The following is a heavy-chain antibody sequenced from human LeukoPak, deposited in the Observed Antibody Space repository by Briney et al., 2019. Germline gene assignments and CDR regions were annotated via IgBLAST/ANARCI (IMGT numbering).Heavy chain of an antibody. Sequence: SETLSLTCTVSGGSINSCYWSWIRQPPGKGLEWIGYIYSNENTNYNPSLKSRVTMSVDTSKNQFSLRLSSVTAADTAVYYCARQAYYSESGSWTGFDYWGQGTLVPASS. CDR3: ARQAYYSESGSWTGFDY. V-gene: IGHV4-4*09. J-gene: IGHJ4*02. CDR2: IYSNENT. CDR1: GGSINSCY. D-gene: IGHD3-10*01.